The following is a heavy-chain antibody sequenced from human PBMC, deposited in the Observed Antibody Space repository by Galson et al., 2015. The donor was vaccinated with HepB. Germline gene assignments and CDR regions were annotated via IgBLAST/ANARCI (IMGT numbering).Heavy chain of an antibody. D-gene: IGHD6-19*01. Sequence: SLRLSCAASGFTFSSYGMHWVRQAPGKGLEWVAVIWYDGSNKYYADSVKGRFTISRDNSKNTLYLQMNSLRAEDTAVYYCARVGYSSGRGVYYYGMDVWGQGTTVTVSS. V-gene: IGHV3-33*01. CDR1: GFTFSSYG. CDR3: ARVGYSSGRGVYYYGMDV. CDR2: IWYDGSNK. J-gene: IGHJ6*02.